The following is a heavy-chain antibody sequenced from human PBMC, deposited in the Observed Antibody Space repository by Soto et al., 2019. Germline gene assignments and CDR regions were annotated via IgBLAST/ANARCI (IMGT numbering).Heavy chain of an antibody. J-gene: IGHJ1*01. Sequence: QVQLQESGPGLVKPSETLSLTCTVSGGSISSYYWSWIRQPPGKGLEWIGYIYYSGSTNYNPSLKRRVSISVDAFKNHFPLKLRSVTAADTAVYYCARVGYCSSTGCYGGAEYFQHWGPGTLVTVSS. D-gene: IGHD2-2*01. CDR2: IYYSGST. V-gene: IGHV4-59*01. CDR1: GGSISSYY. CDR3: ARVGYCSSTGCYGGAEYFQH.